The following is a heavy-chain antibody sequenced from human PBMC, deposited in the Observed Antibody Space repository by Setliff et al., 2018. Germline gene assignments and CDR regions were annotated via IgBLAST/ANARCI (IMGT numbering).Heavy chain of an antibody. CDR1: GASIRNNYS. D-gene: IGHD6-6*01. V-gene: IGHV4-39*07. J-gene: IGHJ4*02. Sequence: SETLSLTCPVSGASIRNNYSWGWIRQSLGTGLEWIGSIFYNGMAYYNPSLKSRVTISVDTPKNQFSLELTSVTAADAAVYYWARGRNIAARLFDSWGQGTRVTVSS. CDR3: ARGRNIAARLFDS. CDR2: IFYNGMA.